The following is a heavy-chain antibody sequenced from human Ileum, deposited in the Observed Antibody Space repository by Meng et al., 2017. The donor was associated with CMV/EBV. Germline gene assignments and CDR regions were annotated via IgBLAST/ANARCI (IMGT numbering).Heavy chain of an antibody. Sequence: GESLKISCAASGLRVSDNYMVWVRQVAGKGLQWVSTLYTGGSAHYAPSVEGRFTISKDNSNNMVYLQMNSLGAEDTAVYYCAREQIGAWSGYFDYWGQGVLVTVSS. V-gene: IGHV3-53*01. D-gene: IGHD3-3*01. J-gene: IGHJ4*02. CDR3: AREQIGAWSGYFDY. CDR2: LYTGGSA. CDR1: GLRVSDNY.